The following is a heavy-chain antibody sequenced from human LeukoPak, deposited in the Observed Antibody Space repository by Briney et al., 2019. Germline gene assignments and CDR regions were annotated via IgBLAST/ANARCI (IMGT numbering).Heavy chain of an antibody. CDR3: ARVLDLSKRGLDAFDI. J-gene: IGHJ3*02. CDR2: VYYSGST. D-gene: IGHD3-16*01. Sequence: SETLSLTCTVPGGSISSYFWSWIRHSPGKGLEWIGYVYYSGSTNYNPSLKSHVTISVDTSKKQFSLKLSSATAADTAVYYCARVLDLSKRGLDAFDIWGQGAMVTVSS. CDR1: GGSISSYF. V-gene: IGHV4-59*01.